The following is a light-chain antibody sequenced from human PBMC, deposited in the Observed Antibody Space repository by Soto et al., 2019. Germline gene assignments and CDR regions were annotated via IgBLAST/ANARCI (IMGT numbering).Light chain of an antibody. J-gene: IGKJ1*01. V-gene: IGKV1-5*03. CDR3: QQYNSFPWT. Sequence: DIQMTQSPSTLSAFVGDRVTITCRASQSVSTWLAWYQQKPGKAPNLLIYKASSLESGVPSRFSGSGSGAEFTFTISSLQPDDFATYYCQQYNSFPWTFGQGTKVEIK. CDR2: KAS. CDR1: QSVSTW.